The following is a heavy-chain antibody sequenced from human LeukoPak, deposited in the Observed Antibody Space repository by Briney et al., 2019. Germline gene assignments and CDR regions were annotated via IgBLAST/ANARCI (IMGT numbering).Heavy chain of an antibody. D-gene: IGHD4-17*01. Sequence: ASVKVSCKASGYTFTSYGISWVRQAPGRGLEWMGWISAYNGNTNYAQKLQGRVTMTTDTSTSTAYMELRSLRSDDTAVYYCARYDYGDRGDYGYGMDVWGQGTTVTVSS. CDR1: GYTFTSYG. CDR3: ARYDYGDRGDYGYGMDV. J-gene: IGHJ6*02. V-gene: IGHV1-18*01. CDR2: ISAYNGNT.